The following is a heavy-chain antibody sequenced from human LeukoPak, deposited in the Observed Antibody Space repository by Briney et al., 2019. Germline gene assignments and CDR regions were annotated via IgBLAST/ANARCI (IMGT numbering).Heavy chain of an antibody. CDR2: IIPIFGTA. CDR3: ARDKYTYCSGGSCYGGFGY. J-gene: IGHJ4*02. V-gene: IGHV1-69*05. CDR1: GGTFSSYA. D-gene: IGHD2-15*01. Sequence: ASVKVSCKASGGTFSSYAISWVRQAPGQGLEWMGRIIPIFGTANYAQKFQGRVTITTDESTSTAYMELSSLRSEDTAVYYCARDKYTYCSGGSCYGGFGYWGQGTLVTVSS.